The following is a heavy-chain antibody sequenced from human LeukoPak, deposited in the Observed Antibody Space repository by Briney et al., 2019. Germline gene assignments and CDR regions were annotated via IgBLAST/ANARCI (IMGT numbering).Heavy chain of an antibody. Sequence: GGSLRLSCAVSGFTFSTFGMHWVRQAPGKGLEWVANIWYDGIGKYYADSVKGRFTISRDNSKSTLYLQMNSLTVEDTAVYYCAKGVHSSGWWGTPPRDYLDYWGQGTLVTVSS. CDR3: AKGVHSSGWWGTPPRDYLDY. CDR1: GFTFSTFG. V-gene: IGHV3-33*06. J-gene: IGHJ4*02. D-gene: IGHD6-19*01. CDR2: IWYDGIGK.